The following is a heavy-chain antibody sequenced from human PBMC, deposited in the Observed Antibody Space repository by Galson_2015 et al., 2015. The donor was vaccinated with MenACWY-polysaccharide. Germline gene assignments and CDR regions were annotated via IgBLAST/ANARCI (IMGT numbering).Heavy chain of an antibody. CDR2: IRYDGSKI. CDR1: GIRFSSYG. D-gene: IGHD2-15*01. J-gene: IGHJ3*01. V-gene: IGHV3-33*01. Sequence: SLRLSCAESGIRFSSYGMHWVRQAPGKGLEWVAVIRYDGSKIAYADSVKGRFTVSRDNSKNPLYLQMNSLRAEDTAVYYCAREGSRIVFHAFDVWGQGTMVIVSS. CDR3: AREGSRIVFHAFDV.